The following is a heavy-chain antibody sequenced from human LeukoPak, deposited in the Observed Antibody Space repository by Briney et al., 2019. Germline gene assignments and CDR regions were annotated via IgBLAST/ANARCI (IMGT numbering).Heavy chain of an antibody. D-gene: IGHD3-3*01. CDR3: ARGAEWRDY. V-gene: IGHV3-7*01. CDR2: IKYDGSDK. Sequence: TGGSLRLSCGASGSSFSEYWMSWVRQAPGKGLEWEANIKYDGSDKNYVESVKGRFIISRDNAEKAVYLQMNSLRVDDTAVYYCARGAEWRDYWGQGTLVTVSS. CDR1: GSSFSEYW. J-gene: IGHJ4*02.